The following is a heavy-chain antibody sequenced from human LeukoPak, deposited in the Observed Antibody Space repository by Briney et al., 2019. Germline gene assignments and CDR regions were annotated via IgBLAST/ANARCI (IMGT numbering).Heavy chain of an antibody. Sequence: PSETLSLTCTVSGGSISSGGYYWSWIRQPPGKGLEWIGYIYHSGSTYYNPSLKSRVTISVDRSKNQFSLKLSSVTAADTAVYYCASEVSSRGADAFDIWGQGTMVTVSS. CDR1: GGSISSGGYY. CDR3: ASEVSSRGADAFDI. D-gene: IGHD6-13*01. J-gene: IGHJ3*02. CDR2: IYHSGST. V-gene: IGHV4-30-2*01.